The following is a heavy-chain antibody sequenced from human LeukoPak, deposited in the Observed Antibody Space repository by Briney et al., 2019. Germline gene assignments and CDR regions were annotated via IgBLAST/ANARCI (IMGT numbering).Heavy chain of an antibody. CDR3: ASKITIFGVTSDY. V-gene: IGHV4-39*01. CDR2: IYYSGST. D-gene: IGHD3-3*01. Sequence: PSETLSLTCTVSGGSISSSSYYWGWIRQPPGMRLEWIGSIYYSGSTYYNPSLKSRVTMSVDTSKNQFSLKLSSVTAADTAVYYCASKITIFGVTSDYWGQGTLVTVSS. CDR1: GGSISSSSYY. J-gene: IGHJ4*02.